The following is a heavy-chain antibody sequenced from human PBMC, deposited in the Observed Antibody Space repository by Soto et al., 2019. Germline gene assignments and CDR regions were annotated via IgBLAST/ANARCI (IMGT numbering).Heavy chain of an antibody. Sequence: PGGSLRLSCAASGFTFSSSAMHWVRQASGKGLEWVGRIRSKANSYATTYATSVKGRFTISRDDSKNTAYLQMNSLKTEDTAVYYCTTYYDSSGYFPFDYWGQGTLVTVSS. J-gene: IGHJ4*02. CDR2: IRSKANSYAT. D-gene: IGHD3-22*01. CDR1: GFTFSSSA. V-gene: IGHV3-73*01. CDR3: TTYYDSSGYFPFDY.